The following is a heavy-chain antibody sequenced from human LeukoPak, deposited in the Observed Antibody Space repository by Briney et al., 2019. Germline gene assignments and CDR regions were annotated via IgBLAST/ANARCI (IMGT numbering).Heavy chain of an antibody. CDR2: ISGSGGST. CDR1: GFTFSSYA. J-gene: IGHJ4*01. D-gene: IGHD3-3*01. CDR3: AKTPYDFWSGYSGYFDY. V-gene: IGHV3-23*01. Sequence: GGSLRLSCAASGFTFSSYAVSWVRQAPGKGLEWVSSISGSGGSTYYADSVTGRFTISRDNSKNTLYLQMNSLRAEDTAVYYCAKTPYDFWSGYSGYFDYWGHGTLVTVSS.